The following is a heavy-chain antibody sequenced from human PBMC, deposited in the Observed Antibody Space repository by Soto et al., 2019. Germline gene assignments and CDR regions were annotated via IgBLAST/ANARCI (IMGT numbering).Heavy chain of an antibody. CDR3: AKDWLGYDSSGSVVI. Sequence: QVQLVESGGGVVQPGRSLRLSCAASGFTFSTYGMHWVRQAPGKGLEWVAVISNDGSNKYYADSVKGRFTISRDNSKNTLCLQMNSLRVEDTAVYYCAKDWLGYDSSGSVVIWGQGTMVTVSS. CDR1: GFTFSTYG. V-gene: IGHV3-30*18. J-gene: IGHJ3*02. CDR2: ISNDGSNK. D-gene: IGHD3-22*01.